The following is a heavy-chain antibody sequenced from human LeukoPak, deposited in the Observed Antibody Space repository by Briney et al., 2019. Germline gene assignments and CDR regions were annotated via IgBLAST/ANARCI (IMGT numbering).Heavy chain of an antibody. Sequence: GGSLRLSCAASGFTFSSYAMHWVRQAPGKGLEWVPVISYDGSNKYYADSVKGRFTISRDNSKNTLYLQMNSLRAEDTAVYYCVSFYETYWGRGTLVTVSS. CDR2: ISYDGSNK. CDR1: GFTFSSYA. V-gene: IGHV3-30-3*01. CDR3: VSFYETY. D-gene: IGHD2/OR15-2a*01. J-gene: IGHJ4*02.